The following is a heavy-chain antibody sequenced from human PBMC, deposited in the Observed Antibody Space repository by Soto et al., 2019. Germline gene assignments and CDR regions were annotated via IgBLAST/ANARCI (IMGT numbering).Heavy chain of an antibody. J-gene: IGHJ4*02. Sequence: GESLKISCKGSGYSFTSYWIGWVRQMPGKGLEWMGIIYPGDSDTRYSPSFQGQVTISADKSISTAYLQWSSLKASDTAMYYCARRGSGGYDSPYFDYWGQGTLVTVSS. D-gene: IGHD5-12*01. CDR2: IYPGDSDT. CDR3: ARRGSGGYDSPYFDY. V-gene: IGHV5-51*01. CDR1: GYSFTSYW.